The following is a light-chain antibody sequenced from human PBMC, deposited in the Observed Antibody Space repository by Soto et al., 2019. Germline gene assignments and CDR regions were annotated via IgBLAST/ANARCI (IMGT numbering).Light chain of an antibody. V-gene: IGKV1-39*01. CDR2: AAS. CDR3: QQSYSTPRK. Sequence: DIQITQSPSSRSVSAVGRVTITSLASQSISSYLNWYQQKPGKAPKLPIYAASSLQSGVPSRFSGSGSGTDFTLTISSLQPEDFATYYCQQSYSTPRKFGQGTKG. J-gene: IGKJ1*01. CDR1: QSISSY.